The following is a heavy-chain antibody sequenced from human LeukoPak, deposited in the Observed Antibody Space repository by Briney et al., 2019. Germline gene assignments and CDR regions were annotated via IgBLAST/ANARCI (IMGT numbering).Heavy chain of an antibody. D-gene: IGHD4-23*01. V-gene: IGHV4-61*02. Sequence: SETLSLTCTVSGGSISSGSYYWSWIRQPAGKGLEWIGRIYTSGSTNYNPSLKSRVTVSLDTSKNQFSLKLSSVTAADTAVYYCARHQRGNSDAFDIWGQGTMVTVSS. CDR2: IYTSGST. CDR1: GGSISSGSYY. CDR3: ARHQRGNSDAFDI. J-gene: IGHJ3*02.